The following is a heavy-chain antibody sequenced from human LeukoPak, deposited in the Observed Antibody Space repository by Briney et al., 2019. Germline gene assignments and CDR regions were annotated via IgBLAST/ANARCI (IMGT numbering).Heavy chain of an antibody. CDR1: GFTFSSYA. D-gene: IGHD6-13*01. CDR2: ISGSGGST. J-gene: IGHJ4*02. Sequence: GGSLRLSCAASGFTFSSYAMSWVRQAPGKGLEWVSAISGSGGSTYYADSVKGRFTISRDNSKNTLYLQMNSLRAEDTAVYYCAKDHGLYSSSWYDYWGQGTLVTVSS. V-gene: IGHV3-23*01. CDR3: AKDHGLYSSSWYDY.